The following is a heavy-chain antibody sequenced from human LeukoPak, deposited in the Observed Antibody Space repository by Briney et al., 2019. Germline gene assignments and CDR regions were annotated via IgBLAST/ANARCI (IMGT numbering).Heavy chain of an antibody. J-gene: IGHJ4*02. CDR1: GGSINSYY. CDR3: ARGGGWSPYYFDY. Sequence: SETLSLTCTVSGGSINSYYWSWVRQPPGKGLEWIAYIYYSGSTSYNPSLKSRVTISVDTSKNQFSLKLGSVTTADTAVYYWARGGGWSPYYFDYWGQGILVTVSS. V-gene: IGHV4-59*01. D-gene: IGHD6-19*01. CDR2: IYYSGST.